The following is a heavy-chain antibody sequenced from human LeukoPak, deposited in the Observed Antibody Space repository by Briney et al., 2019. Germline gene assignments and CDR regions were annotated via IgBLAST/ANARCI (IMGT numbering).Heavy chain of an antibody. CDR1: RYTFTSYG. J-gene: IGHJ4*02. D-gene: IGHD3-10*01. CDR3: ARQRITMVRGSKTGGYYFDY. V-gene: IGHV1-18*01. CDR2: ISAYNGNT. Sequence: GASVKVSCKASRYTFTSYGISWVRQAPGQGLEWMGWISAYNGNTNYAQKLQGRVTITTDTSTSTGYMELRSLRSDDTAVYYCARQRITMVRGSKTGGYYFDYWGQGTLVTVYS.